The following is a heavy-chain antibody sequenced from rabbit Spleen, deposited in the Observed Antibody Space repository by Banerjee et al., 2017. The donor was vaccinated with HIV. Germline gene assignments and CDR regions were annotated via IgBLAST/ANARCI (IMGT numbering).Heavy chain of an antibody. CDR1: GFDFSSYY. Sequence: EESGGDLVKPGASLTLSCATSGFDFSSYYMNWVRQAPGKGLEWIGYIDPVFGITYYANWVSGRFSISRENAQNTVFLQMTSLTAADTATYFCARDGAGGSYFALWGPGTLVTVS. CDR3: ARDGAGGSYFAL. CDR2: IDPVFGIT. V-gene: IGHV1S7*01. J-gene: IGHJ4*01. D-gene: IGHD8-1*01.